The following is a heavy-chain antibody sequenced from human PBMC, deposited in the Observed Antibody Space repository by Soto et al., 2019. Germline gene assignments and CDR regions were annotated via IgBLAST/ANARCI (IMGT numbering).Heavy chain of an antibody. V-gene: IGHV4-39*07. CDR1: GGSISSSSYY. CDR3: ARDRKRRDGYNLRGAFDL. D-gene: IGHD5-12*01. Sequence: SETLSLTCTVSGGSISSSSYYWGWIRQPPGKGLEWIGSIYYSGSTYYNPSLKSRVTISVDTSKNQFSLKLSSVTAADTAVYYCARDRKRRDGYNLRGAFDLWGQGTMVTVSS. CDR2: IYYSGST. J-gene: IGHJ3*01.